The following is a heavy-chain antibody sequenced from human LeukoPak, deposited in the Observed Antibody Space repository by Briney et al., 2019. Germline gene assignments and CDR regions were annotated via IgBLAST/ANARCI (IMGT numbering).Heavy chain of an antibody. J-gene: IGHJ4*02. CDR2: INPSGGST. CDR1: GYTFTSYY. V-gene: IGHV1-46*01. CDR3: ARGLHNIVLMVYAINY. Sequence: ASVKVSCKASGYTFTSYYMHWVRQAPGQGLEWMGLINPSGGSTSYAQKFQGRVTMTRDTSTSTVYMELSSLRSEDTAVYYCARGLHNIVLMVYAINYWGQGTLVTVSS. D-gene: IGHD2-8*01.